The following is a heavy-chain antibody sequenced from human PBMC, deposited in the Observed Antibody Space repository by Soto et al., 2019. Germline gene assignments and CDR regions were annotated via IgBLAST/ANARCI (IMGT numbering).Heavy chain of an antibody. Sequence: QITLKESGPTLLKPTQTLTLTCTFSGFSLSTSGVGVGWIRQPPGNALEWLALIFWDDEKSYSPSLKSRLTNTKDTSKNQVVLTKTHLDPGDPATYYLAHKKPDYYCVMEGLGQGAKVTVSS. CDR3: AHKKPDYYCVMEG. CDR1: GFSLSTSGVG. V-gene: IGHV2-5*02. CDR2: IFWDDEK. J-gene: IGHJ6*02.